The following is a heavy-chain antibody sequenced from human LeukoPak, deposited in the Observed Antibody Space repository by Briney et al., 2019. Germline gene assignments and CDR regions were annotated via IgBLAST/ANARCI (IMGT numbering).Heavy chain of an antibody. J-gene: IGHJ4*02. D-gene: IGHD3-22*01. CDR2: IYYSGGT. CDR1: GGAISSYY. CDR3: ARDGLYDSSGYYMDS. Sequence: SETLSLTCTVSGGAISSYYWSWIRQPPGKGLVWIGYIYYSGGTKYNPSLMSRVTISVDRAQNQFSLSLRSVTAADTAVYYCARDGLYDSSGYYMDSWGQGTLVIVSS. V-gene: IGHV4-59*01.